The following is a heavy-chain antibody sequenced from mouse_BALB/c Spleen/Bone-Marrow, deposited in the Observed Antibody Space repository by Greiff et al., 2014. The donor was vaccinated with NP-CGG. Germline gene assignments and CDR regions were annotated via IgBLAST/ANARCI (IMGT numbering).Heavy chain of an antibody. V-gene: IGHV14-3*02. Sequence: DVKLLQSGAELVKPGASVKLSCTASGFNIKDTYMHWVKQRPEQGLEWIGRIDPANGNTKYDPKFQGKATITADTSSNTAYLQLNSSTSEDTAVYYYARVQLQGSRGLDYWGQGTTVTVSA. J-gene: IGHJ2*01. CDR2: IDPANGNT. D-gene: IGHD1-1*01. CDR3: ARVQLQGSRGLDY. CDR1: GFNIKDTY.